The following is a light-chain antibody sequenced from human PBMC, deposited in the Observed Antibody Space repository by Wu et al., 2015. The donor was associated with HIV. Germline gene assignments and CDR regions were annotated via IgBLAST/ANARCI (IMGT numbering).Light chain of an antibody. CDR2: DTS. CDR3: QQHANWPLT. V-gene: IGKV3-11*01. J-gene: IGKJ5*01. CDR1: RSVSSA. Sequence: EIVLTQSPAALSLSPGERATLSCRASRSVSSAVAWYQQKPGQVPRLLIYDTSNRATGIPARFTGGGSGTDYSLTISSLEPEDFAVYYCQQHANWPLTFGQGTRLEIK.